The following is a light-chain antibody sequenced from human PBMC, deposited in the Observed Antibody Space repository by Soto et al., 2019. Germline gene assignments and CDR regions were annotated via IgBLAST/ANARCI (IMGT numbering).Light chain of an antibody. CDR3: CSYGGYFWV. CDR1: SSDVGGYDY. Sequence: QSVLTQPRSVSGSPGQSVTISCTGTSSDVGGYDYVSWFQHHPGKVPKLMIYEVTKRPSGVPDRFSASKSGNTASLTISGLQAEEAADYYCCSYGGYFWVFGGGTKLTVL. J-gene: IGLJ3*02. V-gene: IGLV2-11*01. CDR2: EVT.